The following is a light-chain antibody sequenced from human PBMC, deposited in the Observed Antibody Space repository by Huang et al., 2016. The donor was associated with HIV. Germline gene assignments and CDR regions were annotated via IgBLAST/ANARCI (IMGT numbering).Light chain of an antibody. Sequence: ETVLTQSPATLSLSPGERATLTCRASQSVNSYLAWYKQKPGQTPRLRIYDASNRATGIPARFSGSGSGTDFTLTISSLEPEDFAVYYCQQRKYWPPITFGQGTRLEIK. CDR1: QSVNSY. J-gene: IGKJ5*01. CDR2: DAS. CDR3: QQRKYWPPIT. V-gene: IGKV3-11*01.